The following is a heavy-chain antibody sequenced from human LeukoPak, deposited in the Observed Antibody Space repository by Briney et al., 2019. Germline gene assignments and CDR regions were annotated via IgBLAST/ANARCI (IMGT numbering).Heavy chain of an antibody. CDR3: ARDIDYYDSSGYYYVLGY. V-gene: IGHV4-59*01. CDR2: IHYSGST. CDR1: GGSISSYY. Sequence: SETLSLTCTVSGGSISSYYWSWIRQPPGKGLEWIGYIHYSGSTNYNPSLKSRVTIAVDTSKNQFSLRLSSVTAADTAVYYCARDIDYYDSSGYYYVLGYWGQGTLVTVSS. D-gene: IGHD3-22*01. J-gene: IGHJ4*02.